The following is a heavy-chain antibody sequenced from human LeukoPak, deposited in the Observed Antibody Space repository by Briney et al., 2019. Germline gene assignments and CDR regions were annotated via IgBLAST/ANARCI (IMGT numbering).Heavy chain of an antibody. Sequence: GGSLRLSCAASGFTVSNNYMSWVRQAPGKGLEWVSAISGSGGSTYYADSVKGRFTISRDNSKNTLYLQMNSLRAEDTAVYYCAKDRNGIAAVFDYWGQGTLVTVSS. CDR3: AKDRNGIAAVFDY. D-gene: IGHD6-13*01. CDR2: ISGSGGST. CDR1: GFTVSNNY. V-gene: IGHV3-23*01. J-gene: IGHJ4*02.